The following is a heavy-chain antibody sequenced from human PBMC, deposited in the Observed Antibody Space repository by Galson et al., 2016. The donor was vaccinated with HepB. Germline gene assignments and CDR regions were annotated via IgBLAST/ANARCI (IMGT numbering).Heavy chain of an antibody. CDR3: ARGPRHQLHNSWFDT. D-gene: IGHD2-2*01. CDR2: INQDGSEI. CDR1: GFTLSSHL. J-gene: IGHJ5*02. Sequence: SLRLSCAASGFTLSSHLMSWVRQGPGKGLEWVANINQDGSEIRYVESVKGRFTISRDNAKDSLFLQMNSLRVEDTAVYYCARGPRHQLHNSWFDTWGQGAPVTVSS. V-gene: IGHV3-7*03.